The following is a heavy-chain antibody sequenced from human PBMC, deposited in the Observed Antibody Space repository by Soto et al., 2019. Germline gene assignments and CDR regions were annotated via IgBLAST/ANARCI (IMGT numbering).Heavy chain of an antibody. CDR2: ISGSGGST. CDR3: VKGAHPIAVAVSAFAI. V-gene: IGHV3-23*01. D-gene: IGHD6-19*01. J-gene: IGHJ3*02. Sequence: GEGLEWVSAISGSGGSTYYADSVKGRFTISRDNSKNTLYLQMNSLRAEDTAVYYCVKGAHPIAVAVSAFAIWGNGTTV.